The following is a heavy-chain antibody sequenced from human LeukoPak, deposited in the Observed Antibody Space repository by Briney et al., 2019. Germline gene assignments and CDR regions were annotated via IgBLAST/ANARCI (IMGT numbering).Heavy chain of an antibody. CDR3: AKDFTSGWYSFDS. V-gene: IGHV3-33*06. D-gene: IGHD6-19*01. Sequence: QSGRSLRLSCAASGFTFSSCGMHWVRQAPGKGLEWVAVIWYDGSNKYYADSVKGRFTISRDNSKNTLFLQMNSLRAEDTALYYCAKDFTSGWYSFDSWGQGTLVTVSS. J-gene: IGHJ4*02. CDR2: IWYDGSNK. CDR1: GFTFSSCG.